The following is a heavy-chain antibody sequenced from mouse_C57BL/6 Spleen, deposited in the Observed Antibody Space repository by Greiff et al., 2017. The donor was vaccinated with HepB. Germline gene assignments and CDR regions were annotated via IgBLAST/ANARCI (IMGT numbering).Heavy chain of an antibody. Sequence: QVQLKQSGAELVMPGASVKLSCKASGYTFTSYWMHWVKQRPGQGLEWIGEIDPSDSYTNYNQKFKGKSTLTVDKSSSTAYMQLSSLTSEDSAVYYCARSGLLYPLGYWGQGTSVTVSS. CDR1: GYTFTSYW. V-gene: IGHV1-69*01. J-gene: IGHJ4*01. D-gene: IGHD2-12*01. CDR2: IDPSDSYT. CDR3: ARSGLLYPLGY.